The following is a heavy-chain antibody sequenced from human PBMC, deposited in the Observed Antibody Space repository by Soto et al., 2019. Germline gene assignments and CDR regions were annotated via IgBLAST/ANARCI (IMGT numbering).Heavy chain of an antibody. CDR1: GGTFSSYT. Sequence: QLQLVQSGAEVREPGSSVKVSCKASGGTFSSYTVIWVRQAPGQGLERMGGITPTLNIAKYAEKFQGRVTITADESTSTGNMHLSSLRSEDTAVYFCARGYYSGSNPSAFDYWGQGTLVAVSS. CDR3: ARGYYSGSNPSAFDY. J-gene: IGHJ4*02. D-gene: IGHD1-26*01. CDR2: ITPTLNIA. V-gene: IGHV1-69*01.